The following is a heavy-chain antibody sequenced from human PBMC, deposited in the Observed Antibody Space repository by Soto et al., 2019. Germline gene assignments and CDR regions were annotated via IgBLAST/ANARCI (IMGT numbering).Heavy chain of an antibody. CDR3: VYWCGYSYFDY. CDR2: IYWDDDK. V-gene: IGHV2-5*02. D-gene: IGHD3-3*01. CDR1: GFSLSTSGVG. Sequence: QITLKESGPTLVKPTQTLTLTCTFSGFSLSTSGVGVGWIRQPPGKALEWLALIYWDDDKRYSPSLKSRLTITKDTSKDQVVLTMTNMDPVDTATYYCVYWCGYSYFDYWGQGTLITVSS. J-gene: IGHJ4*02.